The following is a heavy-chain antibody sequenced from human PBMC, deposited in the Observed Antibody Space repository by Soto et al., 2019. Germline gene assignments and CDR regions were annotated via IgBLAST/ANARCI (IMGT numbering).Heavy chain of an antibody. V-gene: IGHV3-30-3*01. Sequence: QVQLVESGGGVVQPGRSLRLSCAASGFTFSSYAMHWVRQAPGKGLEWVAVISYDGSNKYYADSVKGRFTISRDNSKNTLYLQMNSLRAEDTAVYYCARGGLSGSGYYTIFWGEHYFDYWGQGTLVTVSS. J-gene: IGHJ4*02. CDR1: GFTFSSYA. CDR3: ARGGLSGSGYYTIFWGEHYFDY. D-gene: IGHD3-3*01. CDR2: ISYDGSNK.